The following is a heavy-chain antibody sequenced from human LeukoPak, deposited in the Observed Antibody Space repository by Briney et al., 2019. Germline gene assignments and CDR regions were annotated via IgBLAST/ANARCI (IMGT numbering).Heavy chain of an antibody. D-gene: IGHD3-3*01. CDR1: GFTFSSYG. Sequence: GGSLRLSCAASGFTFSSYGMHWVRQAPGKGLEWVSAISGSGGSTYYADSVKGRFTISRDNSKNTLYLQMNSLRAEDTAVYYCAKDGHYDFWSGSPNMDVWGKGTTVTVSS. J-gene: IGHJ6*03. CDR3: AKDGHYDFWSGSPNMDV. V-gene: IGHV3-23*01. CDR2: ISGSGGST.